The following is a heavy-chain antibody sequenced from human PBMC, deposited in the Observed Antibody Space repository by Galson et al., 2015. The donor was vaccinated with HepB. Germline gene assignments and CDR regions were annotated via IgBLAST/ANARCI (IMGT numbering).Heavy chain of an antibody. J-gene: IGHJ4*02. CDR3: ASSGMASPPGYFDY. D-gene: IGHD1-14*01. V-gene: IGHV3-48*02. CDR1: GLTFSTYG. CDR2: ISSSSATI. Sequence: SLRLSCAASGLTFSTYGMNWVRRAPGKGLEWVSYISSSSATIYNADSVKGRFTISRDNAKNSLSLHMNSLRDEDTAVYYCASSGMASPPGYFDYWGQGILVTVSS.